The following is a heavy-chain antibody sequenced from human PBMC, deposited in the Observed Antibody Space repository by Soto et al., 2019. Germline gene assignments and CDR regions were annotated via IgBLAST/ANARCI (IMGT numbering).Heavy chain of an antibody. CDR1: GFPFSGSA. V-gene: IGHV3-73*02. Sequence: EVQLVESGGGLVQPGGSLKLSCAASGFPFSGSAMHWVRQASGKGLEWVGRIRSKANSYATAYAASVKGRFTISRDDSKNTAYLQTNSLKTQDTAVYYCLGCSGGSCPNWGQGTLVTVSS. CDR2: IRSKANSYAT. D-gene: IGHD2-15*01. J-gene: IGHJ4*02. CDR3: LGCSGGSCPN.